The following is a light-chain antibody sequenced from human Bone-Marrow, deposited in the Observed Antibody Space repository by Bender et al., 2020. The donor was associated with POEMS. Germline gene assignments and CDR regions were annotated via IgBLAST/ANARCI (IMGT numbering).Light chain of an antibody. Sequence: QSALTQPASVSGTPGQRVTISCTGTGSDYVSWYQQHPGRAPQLILYDVSARPSGVPDRFSGSKSGNTASLTISGLQSEDEADYYCAVWDDSLNGWVFGGGTKLTVL. J-gene: IGLJ3*02. CDR2: DVS. CDR3: AVWDDSLNGWV. CDR1: GSDY. V-gene: IGLV2-11*01.